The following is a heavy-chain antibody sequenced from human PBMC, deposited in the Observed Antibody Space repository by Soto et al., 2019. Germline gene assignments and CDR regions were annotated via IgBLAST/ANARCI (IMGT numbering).Heavy chain of an antibody. J-gene: IGHJ4*02. V-gene: IGHV4-34*01. CDR1: AGSLSVYY. CDR2: INHGGST. CDR3: ASGGQTIIPKD. Sequence: SQTLCITCALYAGSLSVYYWSRIRQPPGKGLYWIGQINHGGSTNYNTSLKSRVTISIDTSKNQFSLNLSSVTAADTAVYYCASGGQTIIPKDWGQGTMVTVSS. D-gene: IGHD5-12*01.